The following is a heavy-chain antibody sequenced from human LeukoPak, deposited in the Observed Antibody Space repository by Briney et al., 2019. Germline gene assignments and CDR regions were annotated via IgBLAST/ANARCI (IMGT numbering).Heavy chain of an antibody. CDR2: IYYSGST. V-gene: IGHV4-61*05. J-gene: IGHJ4*02. D-gene: IGHD1-26*01. CDR3: ARGQLYSGSIGETLSGYYFDY. CDR1: GGSISSSSYY. Sequence: PSETLSLTCTVSGGSISSSSYYWGWIRQPPGKGLEWIGYIYYSGSTNYNPSLKSRVTISVDTSKNQFSLKLSSVTAADTAVYYCARGQLYSGSIGETLSGYYFDYWGQGTLVTVSS.